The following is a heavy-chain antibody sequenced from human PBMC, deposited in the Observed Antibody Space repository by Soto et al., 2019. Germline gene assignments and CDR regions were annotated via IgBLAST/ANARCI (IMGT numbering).Heavy chain of an antibody. CDR2: INPSGSIT. D-gene: IGHD1-26*01. CDR3: ASPIGGSYNAFDI. J-gene: IGHJ3*02. Sequence: ASVKVSCKASGYTFISYYMHWVRQAPGQGLQWMGIINPSGSITTYAQKFQGRVTMTRDTFTSTVYVELSSLTSDDTAVYYCASPIGGSYNAFDIWGQGTMVTVSS. V-gene: IGHV1-46*01. CDR1: GYTFISYY.